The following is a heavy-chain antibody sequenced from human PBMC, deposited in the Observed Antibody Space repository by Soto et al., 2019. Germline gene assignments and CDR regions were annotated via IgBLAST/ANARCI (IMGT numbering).Heavy chain of an antibody. CDR3: ATNQTIWGTFRHVDS. J-gene: IGHJ4*02. CDR2: ISYDGVNT. D-gene: IGHD3-16*02. Sequence: LRLSCAASGFNFSSYAMHWVRQVPGKGLEWVALISYDGVNTYYADSVKGRFIISRDNSKNTLFLQMNSLRSEDTAVYYCATNQTIWGTFRHVDSWGQGALVTVSS. CDR1: GFNFSSYA. V-gene: IGHV3-30*04.